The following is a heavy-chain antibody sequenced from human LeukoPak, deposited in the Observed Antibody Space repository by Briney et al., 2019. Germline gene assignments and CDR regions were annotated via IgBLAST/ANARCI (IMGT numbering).Heavy chain of an antibody. CDR3: ARITSRYGMDV. Sequence: GGSLRLSCAASEFTFSSYSMNWVRQAPGKGLEWVSYISSSSSTIYYADSVKGRSTISRDNAKNSLYLQMNSLRAEDTAVYYCARITSRYGMDVWGQGTTVTVSS. J-gene: IGHJ6*02. CDR2: ISSSSSTI. CDR1: EFTFSSYS. V-gene: IGHV3-48*01. D-gene: IGHD1-1*01.